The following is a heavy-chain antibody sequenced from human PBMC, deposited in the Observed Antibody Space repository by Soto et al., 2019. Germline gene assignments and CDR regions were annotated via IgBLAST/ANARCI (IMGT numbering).Heavy chain of an antibody. D-gene: IGHD3-10*01. J-gene: IGHJ4*02. Sequence: GASVKVSCKASGYSFTSYDINWVRQAPGQGLEWMGIINPSGGSTSYAQKFQGRVTMTRDTSTSTVYMELSSLRSEDTAVYYCARGRSYYGSGSPEPFDYWGQGTLVTVSS. CDR3: ARGRSYYGSGSPEPFDY. CDR2: INPSGGST. CDR1: GYSFTSYD. V-gene: IGHV1-46*03.